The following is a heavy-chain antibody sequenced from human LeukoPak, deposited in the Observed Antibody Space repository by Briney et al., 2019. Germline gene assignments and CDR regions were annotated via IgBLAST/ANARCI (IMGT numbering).Heavy chain of an antibody. CDR1: GGSIISDGYC. Sequence: PSQTLSLTCTVSGGSIISDGYCWSWIRQHPGKGLEWIGYICYSGSATYNPSLKSRVTISVDTSKNQFSLKMNSVTAADTAVYYCARGQWFRAFWSRGTPVTVSS. V-gene: IGHV4-31*03. J-gene: IGHJ4*02. D-gene: IGHD3-10*01. CDR3: ARGQWFRAF. CDR2: ICYSGSA.